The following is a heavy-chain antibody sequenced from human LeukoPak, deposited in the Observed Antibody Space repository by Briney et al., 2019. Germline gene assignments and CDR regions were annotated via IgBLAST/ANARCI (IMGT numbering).Heavy chain of an antibody. V-gene: IGHV1-2*02. Sequence: GASVKVSCKASGYTFTGYYMHWVRQAPGQGLEWMGWINPNSGGTNYAQKFQGRVTMTRDTSITTAYMELRSLRSDDTAVYYCARHGRMITFGGDPILDDWGQGTLVTVSS. J-gene: IGHJ4*02. CDR1: GYTFTGYY. CDR3: ARHGRMITFGGDPILDD. D-gene: IGHD3-16*01. CDR2: INPNSGGT.